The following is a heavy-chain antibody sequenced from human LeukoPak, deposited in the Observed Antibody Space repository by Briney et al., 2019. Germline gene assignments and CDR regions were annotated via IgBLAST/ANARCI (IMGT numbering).Heavy chain of an antibody. CDR2: IYYSGST. Sequence: SETLSLTCTVSGGSISSGDYYWSWIRQPPGKGLEWIGYIYYSGSTYYNPSLKSRVTISVDTSKNQFSLKLSSVTAADTAVCYCARDLGVAYFERYRGGYFDYWGQGTLVTVSS. CDR1: GGSISSGDYY. D-gene: IGHD3-9*01. J-gene: IGHJ4*02. V-gene: IGHV4-30-4*01. CDR3: ARDLGVAYFERYRGGYFDY.